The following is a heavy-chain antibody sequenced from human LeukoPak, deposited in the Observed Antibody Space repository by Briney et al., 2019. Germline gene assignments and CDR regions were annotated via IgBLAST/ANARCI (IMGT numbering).Heavy chain of an antibody. J-gene: IGHJ4*02. Sequence: SETLSLTCAVYGGSFRGYYWSWIRQPPGKGLEWIGEINHSGSSYYNPSLKSRVTISVDTSKNQFSLQLSSVTAADTAVYYCARHFGGELIFDYWGQGTLVTVSS. V-gene: IGHV4-34*01. CDR2: INHSGSS. CDR1: GGSFRGYY. CDR3: ARHFGGELIFDY. D-gene: IGHD1-26*01.